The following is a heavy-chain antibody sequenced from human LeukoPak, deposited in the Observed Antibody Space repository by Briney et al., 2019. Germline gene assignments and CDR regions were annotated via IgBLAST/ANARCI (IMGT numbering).Heavy chain of an antibody. Sequence: SETLSLTCTVSGYSISSGYYWGWIRQPPGKGLEWIGSIYHSGSTYYNPSLKSRVTISVDTSKNQFSLKLSSVTAADTAVYYCARSPYWYFDLWGRGTLVTVSS. V-gene: IGHV4-38-2*02. CDR3: ARSPYWYFDL. CDR1: GYSISSGYY. CDR2: IYHSGST. J-gene: IGHJ2*01.